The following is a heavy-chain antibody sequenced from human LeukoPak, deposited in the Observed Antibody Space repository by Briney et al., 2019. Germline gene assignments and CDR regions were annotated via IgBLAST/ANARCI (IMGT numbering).Heavy chain of an antibody. J-gene: IGHJ4*02. Sequence: GASVKVSCKASGYTFTSYYMHWVRQAPGQGLEWMGISIPSGGSTTYAQKFQGRVTMTMDTYTSTAYMELSSLRAEDTAVYYCAREGSSGYYYFDYWGQGTLVTVSS. V-gene: IGHV1-46*01. CDR1: GYTFTSYY. D-gene: IGHD3-22*01. CDR2: SIPSGGST. CDR3: AREGSSGYYYFDY.